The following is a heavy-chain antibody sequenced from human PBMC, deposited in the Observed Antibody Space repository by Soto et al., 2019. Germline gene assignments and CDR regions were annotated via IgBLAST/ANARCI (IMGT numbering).Heavy chain of an antibody. CDR2: ISYDGSNK. CDR1: GFTFSSYG. V-gene: IGHV3-30*18. D-gene: IGHD2-8*01. J-gene: IGHJ4*02. Sequence: GGSLRLSCAASGFTFSSYGMHWVRQAPGKGLEWVAVISYDGSNKYYAASVKGRFTISRDNSKNTLYLQMNSLRAEDTAVYYCAKSLGRRDIVLKGDYWGQGTLVTVSS. CDR3: AKSLGRRDIVLKGDY.